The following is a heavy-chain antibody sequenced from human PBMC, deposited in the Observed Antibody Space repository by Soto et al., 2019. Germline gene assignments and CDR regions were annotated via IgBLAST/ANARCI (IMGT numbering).Heavy chain of an antibody. J-gene: IGHJ4*02. D-gene: IGHD2-15*01. V-gene: IGHV1-69*13. CDR1: GGTFSSYA. Sequence: SVKVSCKASGGTFSSYAISWVRQAPGQGLEWMGGIIPIFGTANYAQKFQGRVTITADESTSTAYMELSSLRSEDTAVYYCLSLSGSPIGGNPAYWGQGTLVTVSS. CDR3: LSLSGSPIGGNPAY. CDR2: IIPIFGTA.